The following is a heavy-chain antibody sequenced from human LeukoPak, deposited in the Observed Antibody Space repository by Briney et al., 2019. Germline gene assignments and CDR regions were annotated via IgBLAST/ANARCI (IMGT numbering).Heavy chain of an antibody. CDR3: ARAEGIAVAGTFDY. J-gene: IGHJ4*02. D-gene: IGHD6-19*01. CDR1: GYTFTGYY. V-gene: IGHV1-2*02. CDR2: INPNSGGT. Sequence: ASVTVSCKASGYTFTGYYMHWVRQAPGQGLEWMGWINPNSGGTNYAQKFQGRVTMTRDTSISTAYMELSRLRSDDTAVYYCARAEGIAVAGTFDYWGQGTLVTASS.